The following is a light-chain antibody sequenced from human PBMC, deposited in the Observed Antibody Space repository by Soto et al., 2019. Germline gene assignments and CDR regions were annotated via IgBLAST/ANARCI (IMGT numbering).Light chain of an antibody. CDR3: KRRET. Sequence: DIVMTQSPDSLAVSLGERATINCKSSPSVLYTSNNKNYLAWYQQKPGQPPKLLIYLASTRESGVPDRFSGSGSGTDFMLTISSLHAEDVAVYYCKRRETFGQGTKVVIK. CDR1: PSVLYTSNNKNY. CDR2: LAS. J-gene: IGKJ1*01. V-gene: IGKV4-1*01.